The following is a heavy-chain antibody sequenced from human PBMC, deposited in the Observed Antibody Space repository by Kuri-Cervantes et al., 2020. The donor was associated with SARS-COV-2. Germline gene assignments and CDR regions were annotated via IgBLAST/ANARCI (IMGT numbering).Heavy chain of an antibody. D-gene: IGHD2-2*01. Sequence: SETLSLTCTVSGGSISSSSYYWGWIREPPGKGPEWIGRIYYSGIIYYNPSLKSRVTITVDTSKNQFSLKLSSVTAADTAVYYCARHPSGYCSSTSCRNHYYYYGMDVWGQGTTVTVSS. CDR3: ARHPSGYCSSTSCRNHYYYYGMDV. CDR2: IYYSGII. CDR1: GGSISSSSYY. V-gene: IGHV4-39*01. J-gene: IGHJ6*02.